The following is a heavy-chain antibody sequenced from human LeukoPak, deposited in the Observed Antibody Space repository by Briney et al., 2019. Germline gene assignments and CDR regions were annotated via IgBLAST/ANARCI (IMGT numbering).Heavy chain of an antibody. J-gene: IGHJ5*02. CDR1: GYIFSGYY. CDR2: INPNSGGA. CDR3: AKGPPEYCSGGSCHSGRNWIDP. D-gene: IGHD2-15*01. V-gene: IGHV1-2*02. Sequence: ASVKVSCKASGYIFSGYYMHWLRQAPGQGVEWMGWINPNSGGADYAQKFQGRVTMTRDTSISTAYMALSRLRSDDTAVYYCAKGPPEYCSGGSCHSGRNWIDPWGQGTLVTVSS.